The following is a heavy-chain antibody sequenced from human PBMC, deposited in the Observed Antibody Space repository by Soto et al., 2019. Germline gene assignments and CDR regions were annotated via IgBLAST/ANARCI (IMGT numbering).Heavy chain of an antibody. CDR2: ISYSGST. J-gene: IGHJ6*02. CDR3: ARGHRAMEYYYYYGMDV. D-gene: IGHD5-18*01. CDR1: GGSISSSY. V-gene: IGHV4-59*01. Sequence: SDTLSLTCSVSGGSISSSYWSWIRPPPGKGLEWIGYISYSGSTTYNPSLKSRITLSVDTSKNQFSLRVSSVTAADTAVYYCARGHRAMEYYYYYGMDVWGQGTTVTVSS.